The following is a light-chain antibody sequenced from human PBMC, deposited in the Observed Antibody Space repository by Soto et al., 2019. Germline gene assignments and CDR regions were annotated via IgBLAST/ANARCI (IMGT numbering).Light chain of an antibody. CDR2: DAS. CDR3: QHLDNSPGT. Sequence: ETVLTQSPATLSLSVGERATLSCRASQSVRSNLAWYQHKPGQAPRLLIYDASTSATGIPGRFSGSGSGTDFTLTISNLQTEEFAVYYCQHLDNSPGTFGQGTKVESK. J-gene: IGKJ1*01. V-gene: IGKV3-11*01. CDR1: QSVRSN.